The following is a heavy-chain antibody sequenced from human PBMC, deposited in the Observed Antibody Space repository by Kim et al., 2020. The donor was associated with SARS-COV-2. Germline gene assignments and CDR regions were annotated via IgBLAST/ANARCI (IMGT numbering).Heavy chain of an antibody. CDR2: ISSNGGST. V-gene: IGHV3-64D*06. CDR1: GFTFSSYA. J-gene: IGHJ4*02. CDR3: VKDQWGSSRIFDY. D-gene: IGHD6-6*01. Sequence: GGSLRLSCSASGFTFSSYAMHWVRQAPGKGLEYVSAISSNGGSTYYADSVKGRFTISRDNSKNTLYLQMSSLRAEDTAVYYCVKDQWGSSRIFDYWGQGTLVTVSS.